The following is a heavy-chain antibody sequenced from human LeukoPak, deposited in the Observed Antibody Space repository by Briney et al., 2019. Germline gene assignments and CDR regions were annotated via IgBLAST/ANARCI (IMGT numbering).Heavy chain of an antibody. Sequence: GASVKVSCKASGYTFTNYDINWVRQATGQGLEWMGWMNPNGGNTGYAQKFQGRVTMTRNTSISTAYMEVSSLRSEDTAVYYCAKVGVYGDHAVIDYWGQGTLVTVSS. D-gene: IGHD4-17*01. CDR3: AKVGVYGDHAVIDY. J-gene: IGHJ4*02. V-gene: IGHV1-8*01. CDR2: MNPNGGNT. CDR1: GYTFTNYD.